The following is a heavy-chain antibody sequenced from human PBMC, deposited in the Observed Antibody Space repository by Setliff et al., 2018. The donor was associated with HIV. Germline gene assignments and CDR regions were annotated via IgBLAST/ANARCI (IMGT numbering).Heavy chain of an antibody. CDR3: ARDRRIVGATGGIDY. CDR2: FHYSAST. V-gene: IGHV4-39*07. CDR1: GGSISSSSYF. D-gene: IGHD1-26*01. Sequence: PSETLSLTCNVSGGSISSSSYFWGWIRQPPGKGLEWIASFHYSASTSYNPSLRSRVTISVDTSNNQFSLKLSSVTAADTAVYYCARDRRIVGATGGIDYWGQGTLVTVSS. J-gene: IGHJ4*02.